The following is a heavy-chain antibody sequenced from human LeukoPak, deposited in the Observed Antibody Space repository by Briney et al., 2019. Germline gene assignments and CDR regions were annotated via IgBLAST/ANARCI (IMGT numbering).Heavy chain of an antibody. V-gene: IGHV3-13*01. CDR3: VREARGYHYTYFDY. CDR1: GFTLGSHD. D-gene: IGHD5-18*01. Sequence: PGGSLRLSCTASGFTLGSHDMHWVRQIPGQGLEWVAAVSSGFHAFFADSVQGRVTISSEDAMNSLYLQMNSLRAGDTAVYYCVREARGYHYTYFDYWGQGTLVTVPS. CDR2: VSSGFHA. J-gene: IGHJ4*02.